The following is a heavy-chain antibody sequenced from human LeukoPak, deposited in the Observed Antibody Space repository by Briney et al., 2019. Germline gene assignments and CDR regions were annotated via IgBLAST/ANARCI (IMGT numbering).Heavy chain of an antibody. V-gene: IGHV3-30*18. J-gene: IGHJ4*02. CDR2: ISYDGSNK. CDR1: GFTVSSNY. CDR3: AKGHLLYGDYGDHYYFDY. Sequence: SGGSLRLSCAASGFTVSSNYMSWVRQAPGKGLEWVALISYDGSNKNHADSVKGRFTISRDNSKKTLYLQMNSLRAEDTAVYYCAKGHLLYGDYGDHYYFDYWGQGALVTVSS. D-gene: IGHD4-17*01.